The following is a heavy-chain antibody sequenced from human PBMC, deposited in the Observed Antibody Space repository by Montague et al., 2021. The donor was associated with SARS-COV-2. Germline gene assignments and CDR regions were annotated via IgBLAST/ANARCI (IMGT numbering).Heavy chain of an antibody. CDR3: ARDYDILTGYYNDHYYYYGMDV. CDR2: INWNGGST. J-gene: IGHJ6*02. D-gene: IGHD3-9*01. V-gene: IGHV3-20*03. CDR1: GFTFDDYG. Sequence: SLRLSYAASGFTFDDYGMSWVRQAPGKGLEWVSGINWNGGSTGYADPVKGRFTISRDNAKNSLYLQMNSLRAEDTALYYCARDYDILTGYYNDHYYYYGMDVWGQGTTVTVSS.